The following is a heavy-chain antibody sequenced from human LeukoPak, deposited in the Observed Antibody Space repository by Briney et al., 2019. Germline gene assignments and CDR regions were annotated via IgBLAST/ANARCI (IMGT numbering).Heavy chain of an antibody. D-gene: IGHD3-10*01. Sequence: PGGSLRLSCAASDFTLSNYAMSWFRQAPGKGLDWVSSISGNGYNTYYAASVKDRFTISGDSSTNTLTLQMHRLRAEDTAVYYCAKGVRLWFAFYFDYWGQGTLVTVSS. CDR3: AKGVRLWFAFYFDY. V-gene: IGHV3-23*01. J-gene: IGHJ4*02. CDR1: DFTLSNYA. CDR2: ISGNGYNT.